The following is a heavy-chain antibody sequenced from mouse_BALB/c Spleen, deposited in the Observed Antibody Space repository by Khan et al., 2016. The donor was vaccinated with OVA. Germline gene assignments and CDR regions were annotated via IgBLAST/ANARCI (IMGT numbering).Heavy chain of an antibody. CDR2: ISSGGTYT. CDR3: TRGEGYYGNPYAIDF. V-gene: IGHV5-6-4*01. Sequence: EVQLLESGGGLVKPGGSLKLSCAASGFTFSSYTMSWVRQTPEKRLEWVATISSGGTYTYYVDSVEGRFTLFRDNAKNTLYLEMTSLKSEDTAIYYCTRGEGYYGNPYAIDFWGQGTSVTVSS. CDR1: GFTFSSYT. D-gene: IGHD2-1*01. J-gene: IGHJ4*01.